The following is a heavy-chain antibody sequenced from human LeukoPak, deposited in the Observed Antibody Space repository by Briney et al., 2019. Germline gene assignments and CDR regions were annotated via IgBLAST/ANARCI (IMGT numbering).Heavy chain of an antibody. J-gene: IGHJ4*02. D-gene: IGHD2-2*02. Sequence: GGSLRLSCAASGFTFTVYAMNRVRQAPGKGLEWVSGISDSGRNTYYSDSVKGRFTISRDNSKSTVYLQMNSLGAEDTALYYCATGCVGSPICYTTGYDHWGQGTLVTVSS. CDR3: ATGCVGSPICYTTGYDH. CDR2: ISDSGRNT. CDR1: GFTFTVYA. V-gene: IGHV3-23*01.